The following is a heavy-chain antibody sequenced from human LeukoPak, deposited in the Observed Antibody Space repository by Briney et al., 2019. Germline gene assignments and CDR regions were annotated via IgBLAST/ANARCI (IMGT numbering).Heavy chain of an antibody. V-gene: IGHV3-11*04. CDR1: GFIFSNYY. CDR2: ISSSGTDI. D-gene: IGHD3-10*02. Sequence: GGSLRLSCAASGFIFSNYYMSWIRQAPGKGLEWVAYISSSGTDIYYADSVKGRFTISRDNAKNSLYLQMNSLRAEDTAVYYCAELGITMIGGVWGKGTTVTISS. CDR3: AELGITMIGGV. J-gene: IGHJ6*04.